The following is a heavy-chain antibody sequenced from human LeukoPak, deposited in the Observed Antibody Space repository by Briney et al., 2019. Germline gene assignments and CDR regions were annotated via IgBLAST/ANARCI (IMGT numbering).Heavy chain of an antibody. CDR2: INQDGSEK. J-gene: IGHJ6*03. CDR3: TRDSQDSYVYYMVV. CDR1: GFTFSRYW. V-gene: IGHV3-7*01. Sequence: GGSLRLSCAVSGFTFSRYWMSWVRQAPGKGPEWVANINQDGSEKYYVDSVKGRLTISRDSATNSLYLQMNSLRAEDTAVYYCTRDSQDSYVYYMVVWGKGTTVTVSS. D-gene: IGHD3-10*02.